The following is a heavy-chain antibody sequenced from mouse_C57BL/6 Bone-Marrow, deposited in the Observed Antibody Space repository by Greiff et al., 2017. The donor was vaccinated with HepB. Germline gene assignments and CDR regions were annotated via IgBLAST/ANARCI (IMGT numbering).Heavy chain of an antibody. Sequence: VQLQQSGAELVRPGTSVKLSCKASGYTFPSYWMHWVKQRPGQGLEWIGVIDPSDSYTNYNQKFKGKATLTVDTSSSTAYMQRSSLTSEDSAVYYCARGYYGSSYYFDYWGQGTTLTVSS. CDR3: ARGYYGSSYYFDY. CDR1: GYTFPSYW. J-gene: IGHJ2*01. V-gene: IGHV1-59*01. CDR2: IDPSDSYT. D-gene: IGHD1-1*01.